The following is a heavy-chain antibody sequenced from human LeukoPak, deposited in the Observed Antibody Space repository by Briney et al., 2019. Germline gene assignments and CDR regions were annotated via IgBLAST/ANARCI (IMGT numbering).Heavy chain of an antibody. D-gene: IGHD3-3*01. Sequence: SETLSLTCTVSGGSISSGDYYWSWIRQPPGKGLEWIGYIYYSGSTYYNPSLESRVTISVDTSKNQFSLKLSSVTAADTAVYYCARGDLGLADYYYYGMDVWGQGTTVTVSS. J-gene: IGHJ6*02. CDR2: IYYSGST. CDR3: ARGDLGLADYYYYGMDV. CDR1: GGSISSGDYY. V-gene: IGHV4-30-4*01.